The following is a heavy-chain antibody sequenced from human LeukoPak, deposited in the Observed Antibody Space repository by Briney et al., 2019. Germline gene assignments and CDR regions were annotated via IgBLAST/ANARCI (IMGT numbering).Heavy chain of an antibody. V-gene: IGHV4-39*07. CDR3: ARDALWFGEHSNWSDP. D-gene: IGHD3-10*01. Sequence: SETLSLTCTVSGGSIRRANYYWGWIRQSPGKGLEWIANIYHSGSTYYNPSLKSRVTMSVDTSKNQFSLKLSSVTAADTAVYYCARDALWFGEHSNWSDPWGQGTLVTVSS. CDR1: GGSIRRANYY. CDR2: IYHSGST. J-gene: IGHJ5*02.